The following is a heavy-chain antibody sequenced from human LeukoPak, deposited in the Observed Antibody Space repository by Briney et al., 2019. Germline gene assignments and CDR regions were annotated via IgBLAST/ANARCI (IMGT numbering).Heavy chain of an antibody. CDR2: IYSGGST. V-gene: IGHV3-53*05. CDR3: AGPGYCSGGSCYRRGEMDV. J-gene: IGHJ6*02. D-gene: IGHD2-15*01. CDR1: GFTVSSNY. Sequence: PGGSLRLSCAASGFTVSSNYMSWVRQAPGKGLEWVSVIYSGGSTSYAQKFQGRVTMTRDTSTSTVYMELSSLRSEDTAVYYCAGPGYCSGGSCYRRGEMDVWDQGTTVTVSS.